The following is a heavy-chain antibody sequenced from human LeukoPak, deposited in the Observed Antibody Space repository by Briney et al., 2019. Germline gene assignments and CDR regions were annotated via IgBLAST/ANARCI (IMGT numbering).Heavy chain of an antibody. CDR2: ISYDGSNK. D-gene: IGHD6-25*01. J-gene: IGHJ5*02. V-gene: IGHV3-30*04. Sequence: GGYLRLSCAASGFTFSRYTMHWVRQAPGKGLEWVAVISYDGSNKLFADSVKGRFTISRDSSKNTLYLQMNSLRAEDTAVYYCARSGSETQNWFDPWGQGTLVTVSS. CDR1: GFTFSRYT. CDR3: ARSGSETQNWFDP.